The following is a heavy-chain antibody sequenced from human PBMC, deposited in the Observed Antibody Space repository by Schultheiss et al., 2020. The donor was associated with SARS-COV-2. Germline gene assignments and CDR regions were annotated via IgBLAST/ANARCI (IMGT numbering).Heavy chain of an antibody. J-gene: IGHJ3*02. CDR2: IYSGGST. CDR3: AKGKGQQMALDM. D-gene: IGHD6-13*01. CDR1: GFTVSSNY. V-gene: IGHV3-53*01. Sequence: GGSLRLSCAASGFTVSSNYMSWVRQAPGKGLEWVSVIYSGGSTYYADSVKGRFTISRDNSNNILFLQMNSLRAEDTAFYHCAKGKGQQMALDMWGQGTLVTVSS.